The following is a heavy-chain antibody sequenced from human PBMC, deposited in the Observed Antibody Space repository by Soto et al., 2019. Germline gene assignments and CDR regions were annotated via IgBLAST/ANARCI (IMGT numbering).Heavy chain of an antibody. CDR2: IYYSGST. D-gene: IGHD5-18*01. V-gene: IGHV4-30-4*01. J-gene: IGHJ5*02. CDR3: ARVLSSYGYIILS. CDR1: GGSISSGDYY. Sequence: PSETLSLTCTVSGGSISSGDYYWSWIRQPPGKGLEWIGYIYYSGSTYYNPSLKSRVTISVDTSKNQFSLKLSSVTAADTAVYYCARVLSSYGYIILSWGQGTLVTVSS.